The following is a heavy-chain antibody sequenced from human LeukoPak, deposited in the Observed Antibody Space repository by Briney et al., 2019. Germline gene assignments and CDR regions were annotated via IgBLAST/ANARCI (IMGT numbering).Heavy chain of an antibody. V-gene: IGHV3-33*01. D-gene: IGHD4-11*01. CDR3: ARAINYRAYYYYYYMDV. CDR1: GFTFSSYG. J-gene: IGHJ6*03. CDR2: IWYDGSNK. Sequence: GGSLRLSCAASGFTFSSYGMHWAPKAPGRGLEGGAFIWYDGSNKYYVASVKGRFTISRDNSKNTLYLQMNSLRAEDTAVYYCARAINYRAYYYYYYMDVWGKGTTVTVPS.